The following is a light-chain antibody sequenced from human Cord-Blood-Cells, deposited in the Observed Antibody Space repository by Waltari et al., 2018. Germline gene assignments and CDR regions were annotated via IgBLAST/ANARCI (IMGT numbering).Light chain of an antibody. CDR2: DVS. CDR1: SSDVGGYNY. J-gene: IGLJ2*01. Sequence: QSALTQPASVSGSPGQSITISCTGTSSDVGGYNYVSWYQQHPGKAPKLMISDVSNRPSGVPNRFSGTKSGNTASLTISGLQAEDEADYYCSSYTSSSVVFGGGTKLTVL. V-gene: IGLV2-14*01. CDR3: SSYTSSSVV.